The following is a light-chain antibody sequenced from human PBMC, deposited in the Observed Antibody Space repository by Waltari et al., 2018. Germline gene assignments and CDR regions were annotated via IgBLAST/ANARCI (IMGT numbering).Light chain of an antibody. CDR1: RGHSSNV. J-gene: IGLJ3*02. CDR3: QTGGHGTWV. V-gene: IGLV4-69*01. CDR2: VNSDGSH. Sequence: QLVLTQSPSASASLGASVKLTCTLNRGHSSNVVAWLQQQPEKGPRYLMKVNSDGSHSKGDELPDRFSGSSSGAERYLAISSGQSEDEADYYCQTGGHGTWVFGGGTKLTVL.